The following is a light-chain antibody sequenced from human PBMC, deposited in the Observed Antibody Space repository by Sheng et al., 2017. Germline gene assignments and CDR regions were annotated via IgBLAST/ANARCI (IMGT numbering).Light chain of an antibody. V-gene: IGLV1-44*01. CDR1: SSNIGTNP. CDR2: SNN. CDR3: AAWGDSLSGYV. J-gene: IGLJ1*01. Sequence: QSVLPQPPSASGTPGQSVTISCSGASSNIGTNPVNWYQQLPGTAPKLLIYSNNQRPSGVPDRFSGSKSGTSASLAISGLQSEDEADYYCAAWGDSLSGYVFGTGTRVSVL.